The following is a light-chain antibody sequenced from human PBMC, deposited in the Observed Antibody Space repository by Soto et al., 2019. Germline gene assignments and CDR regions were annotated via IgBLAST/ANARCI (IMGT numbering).Light chain of an antibody. J-gene: IGKJ1*01. CDR3: QQSYSTPRT. V-gene: IGKV1-39*01. CDR1: QSISRH. Sequence: DIQMTQSPSSLSASVGDRVTITCRASQSISRHLNWYQQKPGKAPRLLIFGASTLQSGVPTSFSGSGSGTDFTLTISSLQPEDFATYYCQQSYSTPRTFGQGTKVDIK. CDR2: GAS.